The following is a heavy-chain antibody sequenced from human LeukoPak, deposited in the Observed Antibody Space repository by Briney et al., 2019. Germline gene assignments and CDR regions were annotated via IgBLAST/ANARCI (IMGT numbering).Heavy chain of an antibody. CDR1: GYTFTSYG. J-gene: IGHJ4*02. CDR3: ATVQITYYDFWSGYQFDY. CDR2: ISAYNGNT. Sequence: GASVKVSCKASGYTFTSYGISWVRQAPGQGLEWMGWISAYNGNTNYAQKLQGRVTMTTDTSTSTAYMELRSLRSDDTAVYYCATVQITYYDFWSGYQFDYWGQGTLVTVSS. V-gene: IGHV1-18*01. D-gene: IGHD3-3*01.